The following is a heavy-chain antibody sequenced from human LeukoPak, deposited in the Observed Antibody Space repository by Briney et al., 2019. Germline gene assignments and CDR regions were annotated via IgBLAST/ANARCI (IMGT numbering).Heavy chain of an antibody. J-gene: IGHJ4*02. Sequence: GGSLRLSCAASGFTFSSYWMHWVRHTPGKGLVWVSRIKGDGSSTSYADSVKGRFTISRDNAKNTLYLQMNSLRAEDTAVYYCARDGGLVSFDYWGQGTLVTVSS. CDR1: GFTFSSYW. CDR3: ARDGGLVSFDY. CDR2: IKGDGSST. D-gene: IGHD3-3*01. V-gene: IGHV3-74*01.